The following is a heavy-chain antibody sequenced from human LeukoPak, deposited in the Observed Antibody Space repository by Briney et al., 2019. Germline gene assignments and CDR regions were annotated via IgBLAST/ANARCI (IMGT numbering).Heavy chain of an antibody. CDR2: ISNSGVSS. Sequence: PGGTLRLSCAASGFTFSSYGMSWVRQVPGKGLEWVSGISNSGVSSFYAGSVKGRFTISRDNSKNTLYLQMSSLRGEDTAVYYCARDSGYCGSGSCSLLVDYWGQGTLVTVSS. D-gene: IGHD2-15*01. V-gene: IGHV3-23*01. CDR1: GFTFSSYG. CDR3: ARDSGYCGSGSCSLLVDY. J-gene: IGHJ4*02.